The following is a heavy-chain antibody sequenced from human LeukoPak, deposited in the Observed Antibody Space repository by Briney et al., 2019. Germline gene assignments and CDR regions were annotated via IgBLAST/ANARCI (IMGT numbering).Heavy chain of an antibody. CDR1: SGSITSYY. V-gene: IGHV4-59*08. D-gene: IGHD6-19*01. CDR2: IYYSGST. CDR3: ARLDSSGYYYFDY. Sequence: PSETLSLTCTVSSGSITSYYWSWIRQPPGKGLEWIGYIYYSGSTDYSPSLKGRVTISVATSKTQFSLKLTSVTAADTAVYYCARLDSSGYYYFDYWGQGTLVTVSS. J-gene: IGHJ4*02.